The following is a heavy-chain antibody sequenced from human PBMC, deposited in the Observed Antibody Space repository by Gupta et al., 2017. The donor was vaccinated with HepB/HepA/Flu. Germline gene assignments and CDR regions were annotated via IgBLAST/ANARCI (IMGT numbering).Heavy chain of an antibody. D-gene: IGHD6-19*01. CDR3: ARTEDTSGWYANGMAV. J-gene: IGHJ6*02. CDR1: GYTFNMYA. Sequence: QVQLVQSGAEVKKPGASVKVSCKASGYTFNMYAIHWVRQAPGQGLEWMGWINAGNGNTKYSQKFQGRVTITRDTSASTAYMELSSLRSEETAVYYCARTEDTSGWYANGMAVGGQGTTVTVFS. V-gene: IGHV1-3*01. CDR2: INAGNGNT.